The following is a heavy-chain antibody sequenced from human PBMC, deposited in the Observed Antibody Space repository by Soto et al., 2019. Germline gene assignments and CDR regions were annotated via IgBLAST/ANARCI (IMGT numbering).Heavy chain of an antibody. D-gene: IGHD3-3*01. CDR1: GDSITSTDYY. Sequence: ETLSLTCTATGDSITSTDYYWGWIRQPPGKGLEWVASIYYSGSTYHNPSLKSRVTISVDTSKNQFSLKVTSVTAADTAVYYCARHWRTGYSTVFGVVMGWFDPWGQGTLVTVSS. V-gene: IGHV4-39*01. J-gene: IGHJ5*02. CDR2: IYYSGST. CDR3: ARHWRTGYSTVFGVVMGWFDP.